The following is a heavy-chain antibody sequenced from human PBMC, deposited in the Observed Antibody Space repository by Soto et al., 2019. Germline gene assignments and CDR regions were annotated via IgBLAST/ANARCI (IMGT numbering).Heavy chain of an antibody. Sequence: ASVKVSCKASGGTFSSYAISWVRQAPGQVLEWLGGIIPIFGTANYAQKFQGRVTSTANKSTSTAYMELSSLRSEDTAVYYCARNHYDILPGRLLGPFDYWGQGTLVTVSS. V-gene: IGHV1-69*06. CDR1: GGTFSSYA. CDR3: ARNHYDILPGRLLGPFDY. D-gene: IGHD3-9*01. J-gene: IGHJ4*02. CDR2: IIPIFGTA.